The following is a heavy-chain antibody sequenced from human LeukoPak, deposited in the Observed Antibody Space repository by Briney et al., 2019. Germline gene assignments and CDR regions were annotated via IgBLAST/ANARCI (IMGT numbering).Heavy chain of an antibody. Sequence: RGSLRLSCAASGFTFSSYSMSWVRQAPGKGLEWVSSISSSSSYIYYADSVKGRFTISRDNAKNSLYLQMNSLRAEDTAVYYCARGRGGLRFLEWYPDAFDIWGQGTMVTVSS. V-gene: IGHV3-21*01. CDR1: GFTFSSYS. J-gene: IGHJ3*02. CDR3: ARGRGGLRFLEWYPDAFDI. CDR2: ISSSSSYI. D-gene: IGHD3-3*01.